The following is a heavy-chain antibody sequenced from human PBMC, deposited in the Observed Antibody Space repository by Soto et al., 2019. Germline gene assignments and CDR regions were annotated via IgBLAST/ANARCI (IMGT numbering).Heavy chain of an antibody. V-gene: IGHV3-33*01. J-gene: IGHJ4*02. Sequence: GGSLILSCAASGFTFSSYGMHWVRQAPGKGLEWVAVIWYDGSNKYYADSVKGRFTISRDNSKNTLYLQMNSLRAEDTAVYYCARDLMGSSGVEWGQGTLVTVSS. D-gene: IGHD6-6*01. CDR2: IWYDGSNK. CDR3: ARDLMGSSGVE. CDR1: GFTFSSYG.